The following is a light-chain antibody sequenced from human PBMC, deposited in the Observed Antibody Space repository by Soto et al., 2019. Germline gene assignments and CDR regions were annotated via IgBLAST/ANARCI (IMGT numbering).Light chain of an antibody. CDR2: DAS. CDR1: QRMTSW. CDR3: QQYNSYSRT. Sequence: DIQLTQSPSTLSASVGDRVTITCRASQRMTSWLAWYQQKPGKAPKVLIYDASSLESGVPSRFSGSESGTEFTLTISSLQPDDIATYYCQQYNSYSRTFGQGTKVDIK. J-gene: IGKJ1*01. V-gene: IGKV1-5*01.